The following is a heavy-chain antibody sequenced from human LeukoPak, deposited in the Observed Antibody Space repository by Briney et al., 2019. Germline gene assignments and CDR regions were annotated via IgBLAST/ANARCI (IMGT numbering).Heavy chain of an antibody. V-gene: IGHV3-43*01. D-gene: IGHD3-3*01. Sequence: GGSLRLSCAASGLTFDDYTMHWVRQAPGKGLEWVSLISRNGGTTKYADSVKGRFTISRDNSKNTLCLQMNSLRAEDTAVYYCAKATIWGQGTLVTVSS. CDR1: GLTFDDYT. CDR3: AKATI. CDR2: ISRNGGTT. J-gene: IGHJ4*02.